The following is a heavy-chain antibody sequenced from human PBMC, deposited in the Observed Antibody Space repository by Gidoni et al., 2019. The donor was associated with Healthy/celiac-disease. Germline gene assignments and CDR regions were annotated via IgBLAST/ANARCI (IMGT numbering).Heavy chain of an antibody. V-gene: IGHV3-20*03. CDR3: AREHFLRSYYVSGHDAFDI. D-gene: IGHD3-10*01. CDR2: INGNGGST. CDR1: GFTFDDYG. Sequence: VQLVDSGGGLLRPGGSLSLSFAAPGFTFDDYGISGVRQDPGKGLECVADINGNGGSTGYADSVKGRFTISRDNAKNSLYLQMNSLRDEDTALYYCAREHFLRSYYVSGHDAFDIWGQGTMVTVSS. J-gene: IGHJ3*02.